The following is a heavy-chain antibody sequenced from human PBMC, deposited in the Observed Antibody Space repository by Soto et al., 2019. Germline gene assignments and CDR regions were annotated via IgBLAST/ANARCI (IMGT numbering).Heavy chain of an antibody. CDR2: ISSSSSYI. J-gene: IGHJ4*02. V-gene: IGHV3-21*01. Sequence: PGGSLRLSCAASEFTFSSYSMTWVRQAPGKGLEWVSSISSSSSYIYYADSVKGRFTISRDNAKNSLYLQMNSLRAEDTAVYYCARDRRGPFYYRGRGTLVTVSS. CDR3: ARDRRGPFYY. CDR1: EFTFSSYS.